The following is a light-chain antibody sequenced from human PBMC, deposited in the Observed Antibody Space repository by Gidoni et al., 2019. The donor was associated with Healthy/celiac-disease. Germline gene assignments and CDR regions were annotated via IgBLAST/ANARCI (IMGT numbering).Light chain of an antibody. CDR1: SSNIGAGYD. Sequence: QSVLTQPPSASGAPGQSVTISCTGSSSNIGAGYDVHWYQQLPGTAPKLLIYVNSNRTSGVPDRFSGSKSGTSASLAITGLQAEDEADYDCQSYDSSLSGYVVFGGGTKLTVL. V-gene: IGLV1-40*01. CDR2: VNS. J-gene: IGLJ2*01. CDR3: QSYDSSLSGYVV.